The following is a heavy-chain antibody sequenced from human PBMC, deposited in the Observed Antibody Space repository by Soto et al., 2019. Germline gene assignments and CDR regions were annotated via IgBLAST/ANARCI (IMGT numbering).Heavy chain of an antibody. V-gene: IGHV1-18*01. CDR2: ISAYNGNT. CDR1: GYTFTSYG. Sequence: ASVKVSCKASGYTFTSYGISWVRQAPGQGLEWMGWISAYNGNTNYAQKLQGRVTMTTDTSTSTAYMELRSLRSDDTAVYYCARDQWLYDSSGYFLTGYYYYGMDVWGQGTTVTVSS. D-gene: IGHD3-22*01. J-gene: IGHJ6*02. CDR3: ARDQWLYDSSGYFLTGYYYYGMDV.